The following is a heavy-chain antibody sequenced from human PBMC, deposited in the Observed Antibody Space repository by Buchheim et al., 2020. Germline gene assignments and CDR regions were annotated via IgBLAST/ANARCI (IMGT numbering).Heavy chain of an antibody. J-gene: IGHJ6*02. Sequence: QVQLVQSGAEVKKPGASVKVSCKASGYTFTSYYMHWVRQAPGQGLEWMGIINPNGGSTSYAQKFQGRVTMTRDTSTSTVYMELSSLRSEDTAVYYCARAHRITIFGVDGRHYYGMDVWGQGTT. CDR1: GYTFTSYY. D-gene: IGHD3-3*01. CDR2: INPNGGST. CDR3: ARAHRITIFGVDGRHYYGMDV. V-gene: IGHV1-46*01.